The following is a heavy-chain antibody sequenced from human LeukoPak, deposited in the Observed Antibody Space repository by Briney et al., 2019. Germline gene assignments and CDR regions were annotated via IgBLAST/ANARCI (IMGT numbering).Heavy chain of an antibody. CDR2: INPDSSGT. CDR3: ARGMTGDY. V-gene: IGHV1-2*02. Sequence: ASVKVSCKASGYTFTGYYIHWVRQAPGQGLQWMGWINPDSSGTSYAQKFQGRVTTTRDTSITTAYMELSRLTSDDTAVYYCARGMTGDYWGQGTLVTVSS. J-gene: IGHJ4*02. CDR1: GYTFTGYY. D-gene: IGHD3-9*01.